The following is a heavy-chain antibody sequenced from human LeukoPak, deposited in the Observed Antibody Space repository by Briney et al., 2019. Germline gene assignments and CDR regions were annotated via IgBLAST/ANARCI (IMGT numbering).Heavy chain of an antibody. V-gene: IGHV1-24*01. CDR1: GYTLTELS. Sequence: ASVKVSCKVSGYTLTELSMHWVRQAPGKGLEWMGGFDPKDGETIYAQKFQGRVTMTEDTSTDTAYMELSSLRSEDTAVYYCARDVGYCSGGSCYSNWFDPWGQGTLVTVSS. J-gene: IGHJ5*02. CDR3: ARDVGYCSGGSCYSNWFDP. CDR2: FDPKDGET. D-gene: IGHD2-15*01.